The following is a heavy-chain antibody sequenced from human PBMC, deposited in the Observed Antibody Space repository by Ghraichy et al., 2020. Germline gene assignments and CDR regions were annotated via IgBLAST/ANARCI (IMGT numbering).Heavy chain of an antibody. CDR3: AKALPYDILTGSGFWYFDY. D-gene: IGHD3-9*01. Sequence: GGSLRLSCAASGFTFSSYAMSWVRQAPGKGLEWVSAISGSGGSTYYADSVKGRFTISRDNSKNTLYLQMNSLRAEDTAVYYCAKALPYDILTGSGFWYFDYWGQGTLVTVSS. J-gene: IGHJ4*02. CDR2: ISGSGGST. CDR1: GFTFSSYA. V-gene: IGHV3-23*01.